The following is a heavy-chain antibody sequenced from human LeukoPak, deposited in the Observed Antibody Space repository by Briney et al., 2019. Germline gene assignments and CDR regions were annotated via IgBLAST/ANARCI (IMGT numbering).Heavy chain of an antibody. D-gene: IGHD6-13*01. CDR1: GGSISSYY. Sequence: SETLSLTCTVSGGSISSYYWSWIRQPPGKGLEWIGYIYYSGSTNYNPSLKSRVTISVDTSKNQFSLKLSSVTAADTAVYYCARGGSSWYTNWFDPWGQGTLVTVSS. CDR3: ARGGSSWYTNWFDP. V-gene: IGHV4-59*01. J-gene: IGHJ5*02. CDR2: IYYSGST.